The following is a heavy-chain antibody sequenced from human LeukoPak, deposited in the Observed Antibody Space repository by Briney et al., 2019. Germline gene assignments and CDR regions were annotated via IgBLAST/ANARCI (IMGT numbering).Heavy chain of an antibody. CDR1: GYTFTSYD. J-gene: IGHJ4*02. CDR2: MNPNSGNT. D-gene: IGHD4-17*01. CDR3: ARDRRGAYGDYATSY. V-gene: IGHV1-8*03. Sequence: ASVKVSCKASGYTFTSYDINWVRQATGQGLEWMGWMNPNSGNTGYAQKFQGRVTITRNTSISTAYMELSSLRSDDTAVYYCARDRRGAYGDYATSYWGQGTLVTVSS.